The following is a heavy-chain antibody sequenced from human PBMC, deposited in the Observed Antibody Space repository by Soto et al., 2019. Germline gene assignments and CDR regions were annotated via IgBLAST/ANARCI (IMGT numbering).Heavy chain of an antibody. J-gene: IGHJ6*02. CDR2: IRSKAYGGTT. CDR3: TRDERQLLLLWFGESKAAYYYYGMDV. Sequence: PGGSLRLSCTASGFTFGDYAMSWVRQAPGKGLEWVGFIRSKAYGGTTEYAASVKGRFTISRDDSKSIAYLQMNSLKTEDTAVYYCTRDERQLLLLWFGESKAAYYYYGMDVWGQGTTVTVSS. CDR1: GFTFGDYA. D-gene: IGHD3-10*01. V-gene: IGHV3-49*04.